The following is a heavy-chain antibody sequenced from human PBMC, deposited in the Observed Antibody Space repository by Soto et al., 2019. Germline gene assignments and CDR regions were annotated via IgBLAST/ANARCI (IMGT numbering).Heavy chain of an antibody. V-gene: IGHV4-30-4*01. J-gene: IGHJ4*02. CDR1: GGSISSGDYY. Sequence: LSLTCTVSGGSISSGDYYWSWIRQPPGKGLEWIGYIYYSGSTYYNPSLKSRVTISVDTSKNQFSLKLSSVTAADTAVYYCARDDGYKKYYFDYWGQGTLVTVSS. D-gene: IGHD5-12*01. CDR2: IYYSGST. CDR3: ARDDGYKKYYFDY.